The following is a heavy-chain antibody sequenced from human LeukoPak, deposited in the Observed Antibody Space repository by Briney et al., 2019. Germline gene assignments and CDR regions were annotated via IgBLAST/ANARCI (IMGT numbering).Heavy chain of an antibody. V-gene: IGHV1-69*06. CDR3: ARVGYSSSWPLDY. J-gene: IGHJ4*02. D-gene: IGHD6-13*01. CDR2: IIPIFGTA. CDR1: GGTFSSYA. Sequence: ASVKVSCKASGGTFSSYAISWVRQAPGQGLEWMGGIIPIFGTANYAQKFQGRVTITADKSTSTAYMELSSLRSEDTAVYYCARVGYSSSWPLDYWGQGTLVTVSS.